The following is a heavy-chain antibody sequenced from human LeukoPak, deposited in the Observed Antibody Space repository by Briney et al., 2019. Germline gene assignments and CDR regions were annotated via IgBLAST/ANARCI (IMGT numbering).Heavy chain of an antibody. V-gene: IGHV3-30*03. Sequence: GGSLRLSCAASGFTFSSYGMHWVRQAPGKGLEWVAVISYDGSNKYYADSVKGRFTISRDNSKNTLYLQMNSLRSEDTAVYYCTTLSSGWSGGYFDYWGQGTLVTVSS. CDR3: TTLSSGWSGGYFDY. CDR1: GFTFSSYG. CDR2: ISYDGSNK. D-gene: IGHD6-19*01. J-gene: IGHJ4*02.